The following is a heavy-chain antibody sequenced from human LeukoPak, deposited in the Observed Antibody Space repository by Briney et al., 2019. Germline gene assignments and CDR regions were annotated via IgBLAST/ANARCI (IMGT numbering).Heavy chain of an antibody. V-gene: IGHV4-4*02. Sequence: SETLSLTCDVSGGSISNTNWWSWVSQPPGEGLEWIAEVSLAGQINYNPSLNGRVTMSLDESSNQLSLKLTSVTAADTAIYYCSRESGAFCPFGYWGQGTLVIVPS. D-gene: IGHD1-26*01. J-gene: IGHJ4*02. CDR2: VSLAGQI. CDR1: GGSISNTNW. CDR3: SRESGAFCPFGY.